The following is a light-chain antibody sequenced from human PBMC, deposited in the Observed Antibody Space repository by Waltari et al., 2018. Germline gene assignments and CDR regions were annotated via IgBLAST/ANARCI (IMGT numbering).Light chain of an antibody. Sequence: QVVLTQSPSASASLGASVKLTCTLSSGHSDYAIAWHQQQPEKGPRYLMKVNSGGSHIKGDGIPDRFSGSSSGAERYLAISSLQSEDEADYYCQNWDTVNHVIFGGGTKLTVL. J-gene: IGLJ2*01. CDR2: VNSGGSH. V-gene: IGLV4-69*01. CDR3: QNWDTVNHVI. CDR1: SGHSDYA.